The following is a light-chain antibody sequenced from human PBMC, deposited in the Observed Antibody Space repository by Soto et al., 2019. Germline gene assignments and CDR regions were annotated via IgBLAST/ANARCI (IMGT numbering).Light chain of an antibody. CDR2: EVS. CDR1: SSDVGRYNY. V-gene: IGLV2-8*01. CDR3: SSYAVTNIFV. J-gene: IGLJ1*01. Sequence: QSALTQPPSASGSPGQSVTISCTGTSSDVGRYNYVSWYQQHPGKAPKVIIYEVSKRPSGVPDRFSGSKSGSTASLTVSGLQAEDEADYYCSSYAVTNIFVFGTGTKVTVL.